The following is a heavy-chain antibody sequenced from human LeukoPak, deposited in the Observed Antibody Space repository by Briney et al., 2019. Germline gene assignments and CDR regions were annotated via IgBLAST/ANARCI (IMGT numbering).Heavy chain of an antibody. CDR1: GFTFSSYW. V-gene: IGHV3-7*01. CDR2: IKEDGSEK. D-gene: IGHD3-22*01. Sequence: GGSLRLSCAASGFTFSSYWMSWVRQAPGKGLEWVANIKEDGSEKYYVDSMKGLFTISRDNAKNSLYLQMNSLRADDTAVYYCASLSLSGGYYYDYWGQGTLVTVSS. J-gene: IGHJ4*02. CDR3: ASLSLSGGYYYDY.